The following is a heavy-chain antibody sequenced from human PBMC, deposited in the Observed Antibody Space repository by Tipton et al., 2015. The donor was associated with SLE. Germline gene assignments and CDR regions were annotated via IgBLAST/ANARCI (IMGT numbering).Heavy chain of an antibody. CDR1: GGSFSGYY. CDR3: ARGRGPARFGEGHDAFDI. Sequence: TLSLTCAVYGGSFSGYYWSWIRQPPGKGLEWIGEINHSGSTNYNPSLKSRVTISVDTPKNQFSLKLSSVTAADTAVYYCARGRGPARFGEGHDAFDIWGQGTMVTVSS. J-gene: IGHJ3*02. CDR2: INHSGST. D-gene: IGHD3-10*01. V-gene: IGHV4-34*01.